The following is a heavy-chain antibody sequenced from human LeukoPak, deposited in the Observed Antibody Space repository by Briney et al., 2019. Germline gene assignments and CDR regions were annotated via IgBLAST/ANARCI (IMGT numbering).Heavy chain of an antibody. CDR1: GGSIRSYY. V-gene: IGHV4-59*01. CDR3: ARPRGNPRQGAWFDP. CDR2: IYYSGST. Sequence: SETLSLTCTVSGGSIRSYYWCWIRQPPGKGLEWIGYIYYSGSTNYNPSLKSRVTISVDTSKNQFSLKLSSVTAADTAVYYCARPRGNPRQGAWFDPWGQGTLVTVSS. J-gene: IGHJ5*02. D-gene: IGHD1-14*01.